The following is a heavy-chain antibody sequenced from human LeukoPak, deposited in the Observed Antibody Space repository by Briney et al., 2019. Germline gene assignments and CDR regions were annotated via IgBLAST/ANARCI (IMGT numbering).Heavy chain of an antibody. CDR2: VNPSHTTR. J-gene: IGHJ3*02. D-gene: IGHD3-3*02. Sequence: ASVKLTFKASGYTFRQYSISWLRQAPGKGVEWMGGVNPSHTTRVYAQDFQGRVTMTADTNTNTVSMEITSLKFDYTAVDFWARDYILPLETDNGDGFAIWGQGTVVTVSS. CDR1: GYTFRQYS. V-gene: IGHV1-18*01. CDR3: ARDYILPLETDNGDGFAI.